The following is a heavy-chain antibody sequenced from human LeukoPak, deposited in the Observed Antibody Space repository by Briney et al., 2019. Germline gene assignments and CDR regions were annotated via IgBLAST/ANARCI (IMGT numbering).Heavy chain of an antibody. CDR1: GFTFSSYS. V-gene: IGHV3-21*01. CDR3: ARTSVAGDRDAFDI. J-gene: IGHJ3*02. CDR2: ISRSSSYI. D-gene: IGHD6-19*01. Sequence: GGSLRLSCAASGFTFSSYSMNWVRQAPGKGLEWVSSISRSSSYIYYADSVKGRFTISRDNAKNSLYLQMNSLRAEDTAVYYCARTSVAGDRDAFDIWGQGTMVTVSS.